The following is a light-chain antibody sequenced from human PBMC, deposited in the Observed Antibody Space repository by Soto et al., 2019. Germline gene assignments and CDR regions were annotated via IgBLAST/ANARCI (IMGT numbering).Light chain of an antibody. CDR2: AAS. CDR3: QQYYSYPRT. V-gene: IGKV1-5*01. J-gene: IGKJ1*01. CDR1: QSISSW. Sequence: DIQMTQSPSALSASVGDRATITCRASQSISSWLAWYQQKPGKAPKLLIYAASTLQSGVPSRFSGSGSGTDFTLTISCLQSEDFATYYCQQYYSYPRTFGQGTKVDIK.